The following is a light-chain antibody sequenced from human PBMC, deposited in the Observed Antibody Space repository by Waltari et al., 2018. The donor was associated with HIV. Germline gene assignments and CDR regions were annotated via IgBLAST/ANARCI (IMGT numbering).Light chain of an antibody. CDR1: QSVSSTS. V-gene: IGKV3-20*01. Sequence: EIVLTQSPGTLSLSPGERATLSCRASQSVSSTSLAWYQQKPGQAPSLFTYAASSRAAGIPDRFSGSGSGTDFTLTISRLEPEDFAVYYCQHYGSSPQTFGHGTKVEIK. CDR2: AAS. CDR3: QHYGSSPQT. J-gene: IGKJ1*01.